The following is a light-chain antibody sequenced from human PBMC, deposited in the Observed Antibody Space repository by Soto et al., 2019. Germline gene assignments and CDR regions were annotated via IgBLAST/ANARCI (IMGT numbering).Light chain of an antibody. Sequence: EIVLTQSPAILSMSPGERATLSCRASQSVSSYFAWYQQKPGQAPRLLIYDASNRATGVPARFSGSGSGTDFTLTISSLGPEDFAVYYCQQRRYWPVTFGQGT. CDR2: DAS. CDR1: QSVSSY. V-gene: IGKV3-11*01. J-gene: IGKJ1*01. CDR3: QQRRYWPVT.